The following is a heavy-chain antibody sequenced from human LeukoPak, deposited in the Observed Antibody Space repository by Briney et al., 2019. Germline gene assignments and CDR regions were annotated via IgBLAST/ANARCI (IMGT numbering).Heavy chain of an antibody. CDR3: ARRDPTTVTAFDY. V-gene: IGHV5-51*01. CDR2: IFPDDSDT. J-gene: IGHJ4*02. D-gene: IGHD4-17*01. CDR1: GFDFTRDW. Sequence: PGESLKISCRFSGFDFTRDWIGWVRLMPGKGLEWMGIIFPDDSDTRYSPSFQGQVTLSADKYISTAYLQWSSLKASDTAIYYCARRDPTTVTAFDYWGQGTLVTVSS.